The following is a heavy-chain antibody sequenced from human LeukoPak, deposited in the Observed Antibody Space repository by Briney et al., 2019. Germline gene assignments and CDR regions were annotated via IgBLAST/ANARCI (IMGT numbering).Heavy chain of an antibody. J-gene: IGHJ4*02. CDR2: INSNGGRT. V-gene: IGHV3-64*01. CDR1: GFTFSSYV. D-gene: IGHD1-7*01. Sequence: PGGSLRLSCAASGFTFSSYVMHWARQAPGKGLEYVSAINSNGGRTYYANSVKGRFTISRDNTKNTLYLQMGSLRAEDMAVYYCARATKGELVPYFDYWGQGTLVTVSS. CDR3: ARATKGELVPYFDY.